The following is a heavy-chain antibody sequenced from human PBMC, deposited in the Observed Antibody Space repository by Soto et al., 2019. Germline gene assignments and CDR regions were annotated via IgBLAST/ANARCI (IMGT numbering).Heavy chain of an antibody. CDR1: GDTFKKFA. CDR2: IIPMFGTT. J-gene: IGHJ6*02. V-gene: IGHV1-69*06. Sequence: QVQLVQSGPEVKKPGSSVKVSCKTSGDTFKKFAISWVRQAPGPGPEWMGGIIPMFGTTKYTQKFQGRVTFTADKSTGTAYMELTSLMSEDTATYFCARGVVPAAGAAPHYFHYVWTSGAKGPRSPSP. CDR3: ARGVVPAAGAAPHYFHYVWTS. D-gene: IGHD2-2*01.